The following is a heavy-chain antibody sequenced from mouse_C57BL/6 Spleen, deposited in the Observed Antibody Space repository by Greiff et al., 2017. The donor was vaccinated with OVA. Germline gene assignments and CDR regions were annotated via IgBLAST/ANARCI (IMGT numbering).Heavy chain of an antibody. J-gene: IGHJ3*01. CDR1: GYTFTSYW. CDR2: IHPNSGST. Sequence: VQLQQPGAELVKPGASVKLSCKASGYTFTSYWMHWVKQRPGQGLEWIGMIHPNSGSTNYNEKFKSKATLTVAKSSSTAYMQLSSLTSEDLSVYYCAREEDYFGVWFAYWGQGTLVTVSA. V-gene: IGHV1-64*01. CDR3: AREEDYFGVWFAY. D-gene: IGHD1-1*01.